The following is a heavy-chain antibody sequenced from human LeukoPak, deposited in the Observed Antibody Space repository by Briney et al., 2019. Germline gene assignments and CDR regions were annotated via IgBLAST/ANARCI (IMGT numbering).Heavy chain of an antibody. CDR3: ASNDIVVVPAAPAKPFDY. D-gene: IGHD2-2*01. Sequence: GSSVKVSCKASGGTFSSYAISWVRQAPGHGLEWMGGIIPIFGTANYAQKFQGRVTITADESTSTAYMELSSLRSEDTAVYYCASNDIVVVPAAPAKPFDYWGQGTLVTVSS. J-gene: IGHJ4*02. CDR1: GGTFSSYA. V-gene: IGHV1-69*01. CDR2: IIPIFGTA.